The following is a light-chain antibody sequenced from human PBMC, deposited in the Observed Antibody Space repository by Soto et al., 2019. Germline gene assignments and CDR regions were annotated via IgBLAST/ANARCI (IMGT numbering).Light chain of an antibody. J-gene: IGKJ4*02. CDR1: QSVSSY. V-gene: IGKV3-11*01. CDR2: DAS. CDR3: QQHISWPLT. Sequence: IVLTHSQATMSFAPLEREHLSLRASQSVSSYLAWYQQKPGQAPRLLVYDASNRATGIPTRFSGSGSGTDFTLTLSNLEPEDFAVYYCQQHISWPLTFGGGTK.